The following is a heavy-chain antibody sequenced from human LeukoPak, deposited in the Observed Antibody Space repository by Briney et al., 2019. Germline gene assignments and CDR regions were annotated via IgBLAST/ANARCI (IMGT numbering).Heavy chain of an antibody. CDR3: ARVVTGDYYDILTGYSPFDY. CDR1: GYTFTSYG. V-gene: IGHV1-18*01. Sequence: ASVKVSCKASGYTFTSYGISWVRQAPGQGFEWMGWISAYNGNTNYAQKLQGRVTMTTDTSTSTAYMELRSLRSDDTAVYYCARVVTGDYYDILTGYSPFDYWGQGTLVTVSS. CDR2: ISAYNGNT. D-gene: IGHD3-9*01. J-gene: IGHJ4*02.